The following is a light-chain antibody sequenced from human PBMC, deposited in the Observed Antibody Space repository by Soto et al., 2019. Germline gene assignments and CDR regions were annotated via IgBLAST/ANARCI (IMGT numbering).Light chain of an antibody. Sequence: QSALTQTASVSGSPGQSITISCTGTSSDDGGYNYVSWYQQHPGKAPKLMIYDVSNRPSGVSNRFSGSKSGNTASLTISGLQAVDEADYYCSSYTSSSSHYVFGTGTKLTVL. CDR2: DVS. CDR1: SSDDGGYNY. J-gene: IGLJ1*01. CDR3: SSYTSSSSHYV. V-gene: IGLV2-14*01.